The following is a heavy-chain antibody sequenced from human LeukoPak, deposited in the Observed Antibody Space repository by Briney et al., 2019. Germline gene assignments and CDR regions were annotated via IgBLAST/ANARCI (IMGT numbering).Heavy chain of an antibody. CDR1: GYSINSAYY. V-gene: IGHV4-38-2*02. CDR2: MYHSGIT. D-gene: IGHD3-10*01. CDR3: ARLTPGKNWFDP. J-gene: IGHJ5*02. Sequence: SETLSLTCTVSGYSINSAYYWGWIRQPPGKGLEWIGTMYHSGITYYNLSLKSRVTISVDTSKNQSSLKLNSVTAADTAVYYCARLTPGKNWFDPWGHGTLVTVS.